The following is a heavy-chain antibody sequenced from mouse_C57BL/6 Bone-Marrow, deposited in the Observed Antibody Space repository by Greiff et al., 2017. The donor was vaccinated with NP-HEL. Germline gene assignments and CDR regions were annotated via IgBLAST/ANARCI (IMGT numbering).Heavy chain of an antibody. CDR1: GFTFSSYA. CDR3: ARALYYGNFDY. Sequence: EVKLMESGGGLVKPGGSLTLSCAASGFTFSSYAMSWVRQTPEKGLEWVATISDGGSYTYYPDNVTGRFTISIYNAKNNLYLQLSHLKSEDTAMDYCARALYYGNFDYWGQGTTLTVSS. CDR2: ISDGGSYT. V-gene: IGHV5-4*03. D-gene: IGHD2-1*01. J-gene: IGHJ2*01.